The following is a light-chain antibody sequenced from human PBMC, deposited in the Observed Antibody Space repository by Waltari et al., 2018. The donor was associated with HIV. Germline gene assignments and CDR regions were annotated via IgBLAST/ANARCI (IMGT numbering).Light chain of an antibody. V-gene: IGLV2-14*01. CDR1: SSDVGGYNY. CDR3: SSYTSSSTPYVV. Sequence: QSALTQPASVSGSPGQSITISCTGTSSDVGGYNYVSWYQQHPGKAPKLMIYAVSNRPSGVSNLFSGSKSGNTASLTISGLQAEDEADYYCSSYTSSSTPYVVFGGGTKLTVL. CDR2: AVS. J-gene: IGLJ2*01.